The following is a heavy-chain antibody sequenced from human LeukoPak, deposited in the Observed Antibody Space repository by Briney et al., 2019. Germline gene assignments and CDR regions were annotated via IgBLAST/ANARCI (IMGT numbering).Heavy chain of an antibody. Sequence: GGSLRLSCAASGFTFSSYSMNWVRQAPGKGLEWVSSIRSSSNYIHYADSVKGRFTISRDNAKNSLYLQMNSLRAEDTAVYYCAREWEYYDILTGTTASFDYWGQGTLVTVSS. J-gene: IGHJ4*02. CDR1: GFTFSSYS. V-gene: IGHV3-21*01. D-gene: IGHD3-9*01. CDR3: AREWEYYDILTGTTASFDY. CDR2: IRSSSNYI.